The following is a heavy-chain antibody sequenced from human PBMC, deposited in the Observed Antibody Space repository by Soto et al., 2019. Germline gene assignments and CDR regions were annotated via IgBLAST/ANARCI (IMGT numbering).Heavy chain of an antibody. J-gene: IGHJ4*02. Sequence: QVQLVQSGGEVKKPGSSVKVSCKASGGTFSSYSINWVRQAPGQGLEWMGEIIPIFGTANYAQKVQGRVTITADEDTSTAYMELSSLRSEDAAVYYCARDGGRHSGGIDYWGQGTLVTVSS. V-gene: IGHV1-69*01. CDR1: GGTFSSYS. CDR2: IIPIFGTA. CDR3: ARDGGRHSGGIDY. D-gene: IGHD1-26*01.